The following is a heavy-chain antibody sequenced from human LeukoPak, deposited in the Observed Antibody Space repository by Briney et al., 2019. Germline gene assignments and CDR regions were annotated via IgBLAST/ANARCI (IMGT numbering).Heavy chain of an antibody. D-gene: IGHD6-13*01. CDR2: ISTSSSYI. V-gene: IGHV3-21*01. CDR1: GFTFNKYS. J-gene: IGHJ4*02. CDR3: AKVFYPAAGTGRVDFPFDY. Sequence: GGSLRLSCAASGFTFNKYSMNWVRQAPGKGLEWVSSISTSSSYIYYADSVKGRFTISRDNSKNTLYLQMNSLRAEDTAVYYCAKVFYPAAGTGRVDFPFDYWGQGTLVTVSS.